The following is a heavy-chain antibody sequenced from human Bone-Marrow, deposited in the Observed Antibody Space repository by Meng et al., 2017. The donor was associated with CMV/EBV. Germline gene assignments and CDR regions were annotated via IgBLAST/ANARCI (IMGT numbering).Heavy chain of an antibody. Sequence: LSLTCAASGFTFSRYAMHWVRQAPGKGLEWVAVISYDGSNKYYADSVKGRFTISRDNSKNTLYLQMNSLRAEDTAVYYCARDEQEMATIRYYYYGMDVWGQGTTLTV. CDR3: ARDEQEMATIRYYYYGMDV. J-gene: IGHJ6*02. D-gene: IGHD5-24*01. CDR1: GFTFSRYA. V-gene: IGHV3-30-3*01. CDR2: ISYDGSNK.